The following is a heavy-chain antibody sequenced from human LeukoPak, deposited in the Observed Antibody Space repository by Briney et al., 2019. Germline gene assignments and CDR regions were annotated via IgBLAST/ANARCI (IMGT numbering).Heavy chain of an antibody. J-gene: IGHJ4*02. V-gene: IGHV4-59*01. D-gene: IGHD3-22*01. CDR3: ARGLDYFDSSGYVDY. CDR2: ISYSGNT. Sequence: ASETLSLTCTVSGVSISSYYWSWIRQPPGKGLEWLGYISYSGNTNSNPSLKSRVTISVDTSKNQFSLKLSSVTAADTAVYYCARGLDYFDSSGYVDYWGQGTLVTVSS. CDR1: GVSISSYY.